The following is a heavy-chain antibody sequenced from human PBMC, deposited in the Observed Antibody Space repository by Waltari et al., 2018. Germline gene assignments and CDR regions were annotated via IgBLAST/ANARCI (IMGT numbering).Heavy chain of an antibody. CDR2: VHRSGRT. CDR1: GDSMSSTYW. J-gene: IGHJ4*02. CDR3: ARDRGRGLYLDS. V-gene: IGHV4-4*02. Sequence: QLQLQESGPGLVKPSGTLSLTCAVSGDSMSSTYWWNWVRQPPGKGLEWIGQVHRSGRTNYNPSVASRVTVSLDTYNNQFSLKVSSATAADTAVYYCARDRGRGLYLDSWGPGTLVTVSP. D-gene: IGHD2-15*01.